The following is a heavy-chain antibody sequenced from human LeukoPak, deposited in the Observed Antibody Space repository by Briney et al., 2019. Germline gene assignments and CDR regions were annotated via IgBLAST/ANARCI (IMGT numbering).Heavy chain of an antibody. CDR2: IYPDDSNT. D-gene: IGHD6-13*01. CDR3: ARQGAAGKYYYYYMDV. Sequence: GESLKISCQGSGYNFPIYWIGWVRQMPGQGLEWLGIIYPDDSNTIYGPSFQGQVTISADKSINTAYLEWSSLKASDTAIYYCARQGAAGKYYYYYMDVWGKGTTVTVSS. J-gene: IGHJ6*03. CDR1: GYNFPIYW. V-gene: IGHV5-51*01.